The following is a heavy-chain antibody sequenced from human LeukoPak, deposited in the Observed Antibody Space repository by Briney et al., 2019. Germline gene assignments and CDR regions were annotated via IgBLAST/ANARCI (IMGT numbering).Heavy chain of an antibody. CDR2: IYYSGST. CDR3: ARLRIGSGTLDY. J-gene: IGHJ4*02. CDR1: GGSISSSSYY. D-gene: IGHD1/OR15-1a*01. V-gene: IGHV4-39*01. Sequence: SETLSLTCTVSGGSISSSSYYWGWIRQPPGKGLEWIGSIYYSGSTYYNPSLKSRVTISVDTSKNQFSLKLTSVTAADTAVYYCARLRIGSGTLDYWGQGTLATVSS.